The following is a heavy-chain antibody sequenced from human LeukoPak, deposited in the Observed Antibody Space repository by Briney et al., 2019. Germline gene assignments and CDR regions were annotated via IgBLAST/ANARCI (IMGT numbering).Heavy chain of an antibody. CDR1: GYTFTSYD. J-gene: IGHJ6*02. CDR3: ARVDDILTGYYLRPYYYYGMDV. V-gene: IGHV1-8*01. Sequence: ASVKVSCKASGYTFTSYDINWVRQATGQGLEWMGWMNPSSGNTGYAQKFQGRVTMTRNTSISTAYMELSSLRSEDTAVYYCARVDDILTGYYLRPYYYYGMDVWGQGTTVTVSS. CDR2: MNPSSGNT. D-gene: IGHD3-9*01.